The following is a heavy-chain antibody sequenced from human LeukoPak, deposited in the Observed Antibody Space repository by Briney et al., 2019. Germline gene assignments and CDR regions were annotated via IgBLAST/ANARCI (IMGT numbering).Heavy chain of an antibody. CDR3: ARGRTTGTTLPGRYYYYMDV. D-gene: IGHD1-1*01. Sequence: KPSETLSLTCAVSGYSISSGYYWGWIRQPPGKGLEWIGSIYHSGSTYYNPSLKSRVTISVDTSKNQFSLKLSSVTAADTAVYYCARGRTTGTTLPGRYYYYMDVWGKGTTVTVSS. CDR2: IYHSGST. J-gene: IGHJ6*03. V-gene: IGHV4-38-2*01. CDR1: GYSISSGYY.